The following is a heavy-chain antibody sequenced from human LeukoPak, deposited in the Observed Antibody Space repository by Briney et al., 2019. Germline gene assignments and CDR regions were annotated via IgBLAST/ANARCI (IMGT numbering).Heavy chain of an antibody. Sequence: PGGSLRLSCVASGFTFSSYGMHWVRQAPGKGLEWVSFIRHDDGSDKYYAGSVKGRFTISRDNSKNTLYLQMNSLKPGDTALYYCAASAGVNFYWGQGTLVTVSS. CDR3: AASAGVNFY. J-gene: IGHJ4*02. D-gene: IGHD3-10*01. V-gene: IGHV3-30*02. CDR2: IRHDDGSDK. CDR1: GFTFSSYG.